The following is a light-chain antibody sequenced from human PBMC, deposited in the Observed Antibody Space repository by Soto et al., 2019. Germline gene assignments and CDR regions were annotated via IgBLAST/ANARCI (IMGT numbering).Light chain of an antibody. J-gene: IGKJ1*01. CDR2: GAS. Sequence: ENVLTQSPGTLSLSPGERATLSCRASQSVSSSYLAWYQQQPGQAPRPLIYGASSRAIGILDRFSGSGSGTDFTLTIGRLEPEDFAVYYCQQYGIPPWTVGRGTKVEIK. CDR1: QSVSSSY. CDR3: QQYGIPPWT. V-gene: IGKV3-20*01.